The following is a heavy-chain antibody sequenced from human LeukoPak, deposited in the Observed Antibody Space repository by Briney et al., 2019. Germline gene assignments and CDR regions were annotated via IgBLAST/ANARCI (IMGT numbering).Heavy chain of an antibody. J-gene: IGHJ6*03. CDR1: GFTFSSYG. V-gene: IGHV3-53*01. CDR3: AKVVDYYYYMDV. Sequence: PGGTLRLSCAASGFTFSSYGMSWVRQAPGKGLEWVSVIYSGGSTYYADSVKGRFTISRDNSKNTLYLQMNSLRAEDTAVYYCAKVVDYYYYMDVWGKGTTVTISS. CDR2: IYSGGST.